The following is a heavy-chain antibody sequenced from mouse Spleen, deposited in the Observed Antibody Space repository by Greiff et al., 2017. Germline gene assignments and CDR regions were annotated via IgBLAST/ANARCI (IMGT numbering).Heavy chain of an antibody. CDR1: GFSLTSYG. V-gene: IGHV2-2*01. J-gene: IGHJ4*01. CDR2: IWSGGST. CDR3: ASFYGSVYAMDY. Sequence: QVQLKESGPGLVQPSQSLSITCTVSGFSLTSYGVHWVRQSPGKGLEWLGVIWSGGSTDYNAAFISRLSISKDNPKSQVFFKMNSLQADDTAIYYCASFYGSVYAMDYWGQGTSVTVSS. D-gene: IGHD1-1*01.